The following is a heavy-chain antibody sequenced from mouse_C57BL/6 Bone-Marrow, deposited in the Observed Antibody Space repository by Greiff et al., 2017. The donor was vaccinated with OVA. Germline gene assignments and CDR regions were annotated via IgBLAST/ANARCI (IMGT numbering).Heavy chain of an antibody. CDR2: IWSGGST. CDR1: GFSLTSYG. D-gene: IGHD2-5*01. CDR3: ARNFPYSNYVGAMDY. Sequence: QVQLKESGPGLVQPSQSLSITCTVSGFSLTSYGVHWVRQSPGKGLEWLGVIWSGGSTDYNAAFISRLSISKDNSKSQVFFKMNSLQADDTAIYYCARNFPYSNYVGAMDYWGQGTSVTVSS. V-gene: IGHV2-2*01. J-gene: IGHJ4*01.